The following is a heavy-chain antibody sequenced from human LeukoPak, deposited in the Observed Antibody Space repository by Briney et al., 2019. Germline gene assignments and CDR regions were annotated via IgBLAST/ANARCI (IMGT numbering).Heavy chain of an antibody. Sequence: PGGSLRLSCAASGFTFSSSAMSWVRQTPGKGLEWVAALSDSGATTYYADSVKGRFTISRDNSKNTLYLQMSSLRAEDTAVYYCATPPKQQLADYWGQGTLVTVSS. V-gene: IGHV3-23*01. J-gene: IGHJ4*02. CDR1: GFTFSSSA. CDR2: LSDSGATT. D-gene: IGHD6-13*01. CDR3: ATPPKQQLADY.